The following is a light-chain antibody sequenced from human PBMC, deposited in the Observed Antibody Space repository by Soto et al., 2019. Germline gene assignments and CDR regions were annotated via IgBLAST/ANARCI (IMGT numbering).Light chain of an antibody. V-gene: IGKV3-11*01. Sequence: EIVLTQSPATLSFSPGERATLSCRASQSVSSYLAWYQHNPGHAPRLLIDDASNRATGIPARFSGSGSGTDFTLTISSLEPEDFEVYYCQQRSNWPPSITFGQGTRLEIK. CDR3: QQRSNWPPSIT. CDR2: DAS. J-gene: IGKJ5*01. CDR1: QSVSSY.